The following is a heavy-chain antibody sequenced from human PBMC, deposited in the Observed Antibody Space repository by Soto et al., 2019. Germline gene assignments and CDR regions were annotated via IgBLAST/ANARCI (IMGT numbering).Heavy chain of an antibody. J-gene: IGHJ3*02. V-gene: IGHV5-51*01. Sequence: PGESLKISCRASGYSFTSYWFGWVRQMPGKGLEWMGIIYPGDSDTRYSPSFQGQVTISADKSISTPYLQWSSLKASDTAMYYCATAAVAGTYDAFDIWGQGTMVTVSS. CDR2: IYPGDSDT. CDR1: GYSFTSYW. D-gene: IGHD6-19*01. CDR3: ATAAVAGTYDAFDI.